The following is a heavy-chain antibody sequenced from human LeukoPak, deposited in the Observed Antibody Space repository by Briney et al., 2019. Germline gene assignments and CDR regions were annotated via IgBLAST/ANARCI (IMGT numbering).Heavy chain of an antibody. J-gene: IGHJ4*02. CDR2: IYTSGST. D-gene: IGHD1-26*01. V-gene: IGHV4-61*02. CDR3: ARGARRPNLGWVY. CDR1: GYSISSGYY. Sequence: SETLSLTCTVSGYSISSGYYWGWIRQPAGKGLEWIGRIYTSGSTNYNPSLKSRVTISVDTSKNQFSLKLSSVTAADTAVYYCARGARRPNLGWVYWGQGTLVTVSS.